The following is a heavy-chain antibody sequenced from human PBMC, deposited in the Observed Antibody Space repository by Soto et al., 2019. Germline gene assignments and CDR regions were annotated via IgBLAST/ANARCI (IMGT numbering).Heavy chain of an antibody. CDR2: ITGNGGTT. V-gene: IGHV3-23*01. D-gene: IGHD6-19*01. Sequence: PGGSLRLSCAGSGFAFGNSALSWVRQAPGKGLEWVSSITGNGGTTYYADSMKGRLTISRDNSKNTLYLEVNSLRAEDTAIYFCAKDRAKSHIAVPFDYWGQGTQVTVS. J-gene: IGHJ4*02. CDR3: AKDRAKSHIAVPFDY. CDR1: GFAFGNSA.